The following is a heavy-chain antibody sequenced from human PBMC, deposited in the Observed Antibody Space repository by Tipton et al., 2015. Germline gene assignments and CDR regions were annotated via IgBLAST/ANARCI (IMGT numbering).Heavy chain of an antibody. V-gene: IGHV1-69*01. J-gene: IGHJ6*02. CDR1: GGSFSSYV. CDR2: SIPILGTA. D-gene: IGHD2-2*01. CDR3: AGDVSTSHYYYGMDV. Sequence: QLVPSGAEVKKAGSSVKVSCKASGGSFSSYVINWVRQAPGQGLEWLGGSIPILGTATYVRKFQDRVTITADESTTTAYMELTSLRSEDTAVYYCAGDVSTSHYYYGMDVWGQGTTVTVSS.